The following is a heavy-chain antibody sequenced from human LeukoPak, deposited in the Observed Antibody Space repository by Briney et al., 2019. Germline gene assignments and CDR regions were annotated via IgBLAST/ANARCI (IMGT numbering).Heavy chain of an antibody. J-gene: IGHJ4*02. CDR1: GFTFSSYW. D-gene: IGHD4-17*01. V-gene: IGHV3-30-3*01. Sequence: GGSLRLSCAASGFTFSSYWMHWVRQAPGKGLEWVAVISYDGSNKYYADSVKGRFTISRDNSKNTLYLQMNSLRADDTAVYYCARSSLGTVTRLGDYWGQGTLVTVSS. CDR3: ARSSLGTVTRLGDY. CDR2: ISYDGSNK.